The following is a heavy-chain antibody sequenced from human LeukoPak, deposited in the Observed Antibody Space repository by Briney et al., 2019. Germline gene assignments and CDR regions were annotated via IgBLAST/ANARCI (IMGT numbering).Heavy chain of an antibody. V-gene: IGHV4-59*01. CDR1: GGSISSYY. J-gene: IGHJ4*02. D-gene: IGHD3-3*01. CDR3: ARGGVQGVVIIGNFDY. CDR2: IYYSGST. Sequence: SETLSLTCTVSGGSISSYYWSWIRQPPGKGLEWIGYIYYSGSTNYNPSRKSRVTISVHTSKNQYSLKLSSVTAADTAVYYCARGGVQGVVIIGNFDYWGQGTLVTVSS.